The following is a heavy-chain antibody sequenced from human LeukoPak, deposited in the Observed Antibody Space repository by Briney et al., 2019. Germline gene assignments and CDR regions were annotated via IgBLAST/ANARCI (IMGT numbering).Heavy chain of an antibody. V-gene: IGHV3-64*01. CDR1: GFTFSSYA. D-gene: IGHD4-17*01. CDR3: ARGTVTTYYYYGMDV. Sequence: GGSLRLSCAASGFTFSSYAMHWVRQAPGKGLEYVSGINSNGGSTYYANSVKGRFTISRDNPKNTLYLQMGSLRADDMAVYYCARGTVTTYYYYGMDVWGQGTTVTVSS. J-gene: IGHJ6*02. CDR2: INSNGGST.